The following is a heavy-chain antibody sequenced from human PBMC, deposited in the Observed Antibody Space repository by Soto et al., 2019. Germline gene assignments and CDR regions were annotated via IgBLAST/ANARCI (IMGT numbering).Heavy chain of an antibody. Sequence: QVQLVQSGAEVKKPGSSVKVSCKASGGTFSSYTISWVRQAPGQGLEWMGRIIPILGIANYAQKFQGRVTITADKSTSTAYMELGSLRSEDTAVYYCARDVTMVRGVIIIAYYGMDVWGQGTTVTVSS. D-gene: IGHD3-10*01. CDR1: GGTFSSYT. V-gene: IGHV1-69*08. CDR3: ARDVTMVRGVIIIAYYGMDV. J-gene: IGHJ6*02. CDR2: IIPILGIA.